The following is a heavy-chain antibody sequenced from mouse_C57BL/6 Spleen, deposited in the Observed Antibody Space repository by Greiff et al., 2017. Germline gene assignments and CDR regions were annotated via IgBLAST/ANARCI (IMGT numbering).Heavy chain of an antibody. CDR3: ARFGYDGGYFDY. D-gene: IGHD2-2*01. CDR2: IYPGDGDT. CDR1: GYAFSSYW. J-gene: IGHJ2*01. V-gene: IGHV1-80*01. Sequence: VKLVESGAELVKPGASVKISCKASGYAFSSYWMNWVKQRPGKGLEWIGQIYPGDGDTNYNGKFKGKATLTADKSSSTAYMQLSSLTSEDSAVYFCARFGYDGGYFDYWGQGTTLTVSS.